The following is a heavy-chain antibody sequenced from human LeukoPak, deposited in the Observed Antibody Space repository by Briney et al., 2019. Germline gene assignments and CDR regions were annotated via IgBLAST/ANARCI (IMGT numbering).Heavy chain of an antibody. CDR2: ISGSGGRT. J-gene: IGHJ6*02. CDR3: AKHGGAGEVDHHYGMDV. D-gene: IGHD2-21*01. Sequence: GGSLRLSCAASGLIFARYAMNWVRQAPGKGLEWVSTISGSGGRTYYADSVKGRFTVSRDNSKNTLYLQMNSLRAADTAVYYCAKHGGAGEVDHHYGMDVWGQGTTVTVSS. V-gene: IGHV3-23*01. CDR1: GLIFARYA.